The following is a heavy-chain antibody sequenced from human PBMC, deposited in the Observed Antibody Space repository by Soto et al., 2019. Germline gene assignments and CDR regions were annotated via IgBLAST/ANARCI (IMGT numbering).Heavy chain of an antibody. D-gene: IGHD3-10*01. V-gene: IGHV2-5*02. CDR3: SHSSGRSCDY. CDR1: GFSLTTSGVG. CDR2: LYWDDDK. J-gene: IGHJ4*02. Sequence: QITLKESGPTLVKPTQTLTLTCTFSGFSLTTSGVGVGWIRQPPGKALEWLALLYWDDDKRYSPFLKSRLTITMDTSNNQVVLTMTNIDPVVLGTYFCSHSSGRSCDYWGQGTLVSVSS.